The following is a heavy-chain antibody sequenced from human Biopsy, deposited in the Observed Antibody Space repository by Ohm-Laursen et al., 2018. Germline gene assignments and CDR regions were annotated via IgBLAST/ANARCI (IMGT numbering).Heavy chain of an antibody. CDR2: ITADNT. CDR1: GYTFYSYD. CDR3: ARAFGGAYYSYAFDL. V-gene: IGHV1-18*01. Sequence: ASVKVSCKASGYTFYSYDITWVRQAPGQGLEWMGWITADNTNSAQKFQGRLTMTTDISTSTAYMDLKGLRSDDTAIYYCARAFGGAYYSYAFDLWGQGTLVTVSS. J-gene: IGHJ3*01. D-gene: IGHD2-21*02.